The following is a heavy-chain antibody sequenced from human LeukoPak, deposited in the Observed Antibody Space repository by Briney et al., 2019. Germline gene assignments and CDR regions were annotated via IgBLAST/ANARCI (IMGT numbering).Heavy chain of an antibody. J-gene: IGHJ4*02. V-gene: IGHV3-7*01. CDR2: IKQDGSEK. D-gene: IGHD1-7*01. Sequence: GGSLRLSCAASGFTFRNYWMSWVRQAPGKGLEWVANIKQDGSEKYYVDSVKGRFTISRDNAKNSLYLQMNSLRAEDTAVYYCARDEGSSENWNYAQYWGQGTLVTVSS. CDR3: ARDEGSSENWNYAQY. CDR1: GFTFRNYW.